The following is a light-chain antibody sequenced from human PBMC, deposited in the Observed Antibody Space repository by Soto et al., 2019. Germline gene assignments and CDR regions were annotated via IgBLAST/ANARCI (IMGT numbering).Light chain of an antibody. CDR2: LNSDGSH. CDR3: QTWGTGPWV. J-gene: IGLJ3*02. CDR1: SGHSSYA. Sequence: QLVLTQSPSASASLGASVKLTCTLSSGHSSYAIAWHQQQPEKGPRYLMKLNSDGSHSKGDGIPDRFSGSSSGAERYLTISSLPSEDEADYYCQTWGTGPWVFGGGIKVTVL. V-gene: IGLV4-69*01.